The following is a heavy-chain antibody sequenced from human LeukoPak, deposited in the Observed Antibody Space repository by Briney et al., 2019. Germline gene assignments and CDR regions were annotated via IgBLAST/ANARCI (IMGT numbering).Heavy chain of an antibody. CDR3: ARWNHFWSGAPMDYHAMDV. J-gene: IGHJ6*02. V-gene: IGHV3-66*01. Sequence: GGSLRLSCAASGFTVSSNYMSWVRQAPGKGLEWVSLIYSGGTTYYADSVKGRSTISRDNSKNTLYPQMNSLRAEDTAVYYCARWNHFWSGAPMDYHAMDVWGQGTTVTVSS. D-gene: IGHD3-3*02. CDR2: IYSGGTT. CDR1: GFTVSSNY.